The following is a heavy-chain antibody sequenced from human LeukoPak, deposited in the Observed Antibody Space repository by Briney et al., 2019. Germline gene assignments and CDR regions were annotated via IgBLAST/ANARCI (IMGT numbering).Heavy chain of an antibody. CDR2: FSAYNGIT. CDR3: ARDRQRAYGDYGGWFDP. J-gene: IGHJ5*02. D-gene: IGHD4-17*01. CDR1: GYAFTSDG. Sequence: LWASVKASCKVSGYAFTSDGISWGGEAPGQGREGWGWFSAYNGITKYAQKLQARVTLTTNTSTSTAYMELRSLGSDETAVYYCARDRQRAYGDYGGWFDPWGQGTLVTVSS. V-gene: IGHV1-18*01.